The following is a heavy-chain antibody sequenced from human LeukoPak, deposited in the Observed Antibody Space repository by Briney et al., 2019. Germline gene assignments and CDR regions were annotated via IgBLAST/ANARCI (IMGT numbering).Heavy chain of an antibody. J-gene: IGHJ6*02. CDR1: GFTFSSYG. CDR3: ARAVREYGMDV. V-gene: IGHV3-33*01. Sequence: GGSLRLSCAASGFTFSSYGMYWVRQAPGKGLEWVAVIWYDGSNKYYADSVKGRFTISRDNSKNTLYLQMNSLRAEDTAVYYCARAVREYGMDVWGQGTTVTVSS. CDR2: IWYDGSNK.